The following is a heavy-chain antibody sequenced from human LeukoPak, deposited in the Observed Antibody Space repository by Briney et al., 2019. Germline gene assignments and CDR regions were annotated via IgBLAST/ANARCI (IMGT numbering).Heavy chain of an antibody. CDR3: ARCRSDYRTVDP. CDR2: IYTSGST. J-gene: IGHJ5*02. CDR1: GDSISSGSYF. V-gene: IGHV4-61*02. Sequence: SQTLSLTCTVSGDSISSGSYFWSWIRQPAGKGLEWIGRIYTSGSTNYNPSLKSRVTIAVDTSKNQFSLKLSSVTAADTAVYYCARCRSDYRTVDPWGQGTLVSVSS. D-gene: IGHD4-11*01.